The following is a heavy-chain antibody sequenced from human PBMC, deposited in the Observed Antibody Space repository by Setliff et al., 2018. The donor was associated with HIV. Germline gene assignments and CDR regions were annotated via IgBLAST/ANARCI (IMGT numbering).Heavy chain of an antibody. CDR2: IYYSGST. CDR3: ARQVRGLLPLYYMGV. Sequence: SETLSLTCTVSGGSISSSSYYWGWIRQPPGKGLEWIGSIYYSGSTYYNPSLKSRVTISVDTSKNQFSLKLSSVTAADTAVYYCARQVRGLLPLYYMGVWGKGTTVTVSS. CDR1: GGSISSSSYY. D-gene: IGHD3-10*01. J-gene: IGHJ6*03. V-gene: IGHV4-39*01.